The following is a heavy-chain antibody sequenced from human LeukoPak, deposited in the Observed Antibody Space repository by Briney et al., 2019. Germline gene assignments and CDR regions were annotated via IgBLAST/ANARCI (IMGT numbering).Heavy chain of an antibody. D-gene: IGHD5-24*01. CDR3: ARVPTDGYKSFDY. V-gene: IGHV4-39*07. Sequence: SETLSLTCGVSGGSINNTLYYWAWIRQPPGKGLEWIGEINHSGSTNYNPSLKSRVTISVDTSKNQFSLKLSSVTAADTAVYYCARVPTDGYKSFDYWGQGTLVTVSS. CDR2: INHSGST. CDR1: GGSINNTLYY. J-gene: IGHJ4*02.